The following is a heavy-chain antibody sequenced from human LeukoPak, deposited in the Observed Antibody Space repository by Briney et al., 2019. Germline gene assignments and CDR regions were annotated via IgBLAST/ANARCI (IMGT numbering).Heavy chain of an antibody. CDR1: GYTLTELS. D-gene: IGHD2-2*01. CDR2: FDPEDGET. CDR3: ATGCSSTSCYAVRATVSWFDP. J-gene: IGHJ5*02. Sequence: ASVKVSCMVSGYTLTELSMHWVRQAPGKGLEWMGGFDPEDGETIYAQKFQGRVTMTEDTSTYTAYMELSSLRSEDTAVYYCATGCSSTSCYAVRATVSWFDPWGQGTLVTVSS. V-gene: IGHV1-24*01.